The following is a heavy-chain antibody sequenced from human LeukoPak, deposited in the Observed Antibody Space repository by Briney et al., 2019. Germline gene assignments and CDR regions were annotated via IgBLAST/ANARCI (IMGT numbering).Heavy chain of an antibody. V-gene: IGHV3-30*18. CDR3: AKMPGPGSSSRSQRKGDAFDI. Sequence: HPGGSLRLSCAASGFTFSSYGMHWVRQAPGKGLEWVAVISYDGSNKYYADSVKGRFTISRDNSKNTLYLQMNSLRAEDTAVYYCAKMPGPGSSSRSQRKGDAFDIWGQGTMVTVSS. CDR1: GFTFSSYG. CDR2: ISYDGSNK. J-gene: IGHJ3*02. D-gene: IGHD6-13*01.